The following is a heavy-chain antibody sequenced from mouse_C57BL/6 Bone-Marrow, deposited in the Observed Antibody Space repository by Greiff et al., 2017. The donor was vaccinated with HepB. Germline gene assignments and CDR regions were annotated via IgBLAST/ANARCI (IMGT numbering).Heavy chain of an antibody. J-gene: IGHJ2*01. CDR3: AREEAYYSNY. Sequence: QVQLQQSGAELARPGASVKLSCKASGYTFTSYGISWVKQRTGQGLEWIGEIYPRSGNTYYNEKFKGKATLTADKSSSTAYMELRSLTSEDSAVYFCAREEAYYSNYWGQGTTLTVSS. V-gene: IGHV1-81*01. CDR1: GYTFTSYG. CDR2: IYPRSGNT. D-gene: IGHD2-12*01.